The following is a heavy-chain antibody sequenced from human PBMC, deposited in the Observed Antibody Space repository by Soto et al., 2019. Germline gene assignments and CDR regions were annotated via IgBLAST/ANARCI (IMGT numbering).Heavy chain of an antibody. CDR2: ISANGQGI. D-gene: IGHD3-10*01. V-gene: IGHV3-23*01. CDR1: GFTFTYYA. CDR3: AKDRDYPRGQFHY. J-gene: IGHJ4*02. Sequence: TGGSLRLSCTASGFTFTYYAFSWVRQAPGKGLEWVSAISANGQGIYYADSVRGRFTISRDNSKNTVFLHMDSLRAEDTAVYYCAKDRDYPRGQFHYWGQGTLVTVSS.